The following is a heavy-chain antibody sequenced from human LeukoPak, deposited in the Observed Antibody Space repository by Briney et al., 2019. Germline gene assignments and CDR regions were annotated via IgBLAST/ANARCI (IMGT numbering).Heavy chain of an antibody. CDR2: IYYSGNT. J-gene: IGHJ5*02. V-gene: IGHV4-59*01. D-gene: IGHD6-13*01. Sequence: SETLSLTCTVSGGSISTYYWSWIRQPPGKGLEWIGHIYYSGNTRYNPSLKSRVTISVDTSKNQFPLKVSSVTAADTAVYYCARVQGQQLVEWFDPWGQGTLVTISS. CDR1: GGSISTYY. CDR3: ARVQGQQLVEWFDP.